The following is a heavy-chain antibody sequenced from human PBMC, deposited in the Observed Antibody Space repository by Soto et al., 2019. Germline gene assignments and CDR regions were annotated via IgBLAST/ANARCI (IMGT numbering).Heavy chain of an antibody. V-gene: IGHV4-4*02. CDR1: GGSISSSNW. J-gene: IGHJ6*02. CDR3: ARERYYDFWSGCPLKARPLMQHNYYGMDV. Sequence: SETLSLTCAVSGGSISSSNWWRWVRQPPGKGLEWIGEIYHSGSTNYNPSLKSRVTISVDKSKNQFSLKLSSVTAADTAVYYCARERYYDFWSGCPLKARPLMQHNYYGMDVWGQGTTVTVSS. D-gene: IGHD3-3*01. CDR2: IYHSGST.